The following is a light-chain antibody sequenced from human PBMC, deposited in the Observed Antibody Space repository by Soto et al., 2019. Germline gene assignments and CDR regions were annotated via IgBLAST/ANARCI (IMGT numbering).Light chain of an antibody. CDR3: CSLTTSHTYV. Sequence: QSVLTQPASVSGSPGQSITISCTGTSSDVGAYNYVSWYQQHPGEAPKLIIYGVTNRPSGVSYRFSGSKSDYTASLTISGLQAEDEADYYCCSLTTSHTYVFGSGTKLTVL. J-gene: IGLJ1*01. V-gene: IGLV2-14*01. CDR2: GVT. CDR1: SSDVGAYNY.